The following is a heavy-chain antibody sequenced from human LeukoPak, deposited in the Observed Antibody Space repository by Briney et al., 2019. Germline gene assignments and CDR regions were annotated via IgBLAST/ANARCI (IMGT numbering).Heavy chain of an antibody. CDR2: ICYSGST. V-gene: IGHV4-31*11. CDR1: GGSFSGYY. J-gene: IGHJ4*02. D-gene: IGHD5-12*01. CDR3: ARQNGMATKGFDY. Sequence: SETLSLTCAVYGGSFSGYYWSWIRQHPGKGLEWIGYICYSGSTYYNPSLKSRVTISVDTSKNQFSLKLSSVTAADTAVYYCARQNGMATKGFDYWGQGTLVTVSS.